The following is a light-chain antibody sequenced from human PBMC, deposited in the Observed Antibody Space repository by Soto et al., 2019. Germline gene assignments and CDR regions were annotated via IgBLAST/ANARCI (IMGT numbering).Light chain of an antibody. CDR1: QSVSSY. Sequence: EIVLTQSPGTLSLSPGERATLSCRASQSVSSYLAWYQQKPGQAPRLLIYGASTRATGIPARFSGSGSGTEFTLTISSLQSEDFAVYYCQQYNNWPPWTFGQGTKV. CDR2: GAS. J-gene: IGKJ1*01. CDR3: QQYNNWPPWT. V-gene: IGKV3-15*01.